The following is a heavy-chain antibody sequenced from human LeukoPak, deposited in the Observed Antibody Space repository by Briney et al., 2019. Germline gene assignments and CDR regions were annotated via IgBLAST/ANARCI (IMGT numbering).Heavy chain of an antibody. J-gene: IGHJ6*03. CDR3: AREAQHLVDLYYYYYYMDV. Sequence: PGGSLRLSCAASGFTFNSYSMSWVRQAPGKGLEWVSYISSSSSNMFYADSVEGRFTISRDNAKNSLYLQMNSLRDEDTAVYYCAREAQHLVDLYYYYYYMDVWGKGTTVTVSS. D-gene: IGHD6-13*01. V-gene: IGHV3-48*02. CDR2: ISSSSSNM. CDR1: GFTFNSYS.